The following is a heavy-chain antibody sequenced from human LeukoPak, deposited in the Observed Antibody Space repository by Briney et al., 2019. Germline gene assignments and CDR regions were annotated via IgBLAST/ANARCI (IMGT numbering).Heavy chain of an antibody. D-gene: IGHD6-19*01. Sequence: SETLSLTCAVYGGSFSGYYWSWIRQPPGKGLEWIGEINHSGSTNYNPSLKSRVTISVDTSKNQFSLKLSSVTAADTAVYYCARGLKGWYDPSASRRYYFDYWGQGTLVTVSS. CDR3: ARGLKGWYDPSASRRYYFDY. V-gene: IGHV4-34*01. CDR2: INHSGST. CDR1: GGSFSGYY. J-gene: IGHJ4*02.